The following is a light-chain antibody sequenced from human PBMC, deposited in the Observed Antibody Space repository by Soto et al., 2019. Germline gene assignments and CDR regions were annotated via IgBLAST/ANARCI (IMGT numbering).Light chain of an antibody. V-gene: IGLV1-44*01. J-gene: IGLJ2*01. CDR3: AAWDDSRNGVV. CDR2: SNN. CDR1: SSNIGSNT. Sequence: QLVLTQPPSASGTPGQRVTISCSGSSSNIGSNTVNWYQQVPRTAPKLLIYSNNQRPSGVPDRFSGSKSGTSVSLAISGLQSADEADYYCAAWDDSRNGVVLGGGTKLTVL.